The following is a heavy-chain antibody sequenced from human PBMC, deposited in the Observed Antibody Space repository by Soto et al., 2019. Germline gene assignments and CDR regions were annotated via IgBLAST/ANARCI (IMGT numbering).Heavy chain of an antibody. J-gene: IGHJ4*02. D-gene: IGHD6-13*01. CDR3: ARHSGPAAAGFKLLYYFDY. Sequence: KTSETLSLTCTVSGGSISSSSYYWGWIRQPPGKGLEWIGSIYYSGSTYYNPSLKSRVTISVDTSKNQFSLKLSSVTAADTAVYYCARHSGPAAAGFKLLYYFDYWGQGTLVTVSS. V-gene: IGHV4-39*01. CDR1: GGSISSSSYY. CDR2: IYYSGST.